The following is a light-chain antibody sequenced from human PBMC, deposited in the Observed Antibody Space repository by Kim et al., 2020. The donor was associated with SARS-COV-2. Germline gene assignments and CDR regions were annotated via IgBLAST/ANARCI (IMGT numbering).Light chain of an antibody. CDR2: DVS. J-gene: IGLJ3*02. V-gene: IGLV2-14*03. CDR1: SSDVGGYNY. Sequence: QSALTQPASVSGSPGQSITISCTGNSSDVGGYNYVSWYQQHPGKAPKLMIYDVSNRPSGVSNRFSGSKSGNTASLTISGLQAEDEADYYCSSYTSSNTGVFGGGTQLTVL. CDR3: SSYTSSNTGV.